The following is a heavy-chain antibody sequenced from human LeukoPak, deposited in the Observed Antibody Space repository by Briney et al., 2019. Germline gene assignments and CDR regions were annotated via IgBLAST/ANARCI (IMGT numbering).Heavy chain of an antibody. CDR2: INHSGST. D-gene: IGHD5/OR15-5a*01. CDR3: AREATRLGLRPFDY. J-gene: IGHJ4*02. Sequence: SETLSLTCAVYGGSFSGYYWSCIRQPPGKGLEWIGEINHSGSTNYNPSLKSRVTISVDTSKNQFSLKLSSVTAADTAVYYCAREATRLGLRPFDYWGQGTLVTVSS. V-gene: IGHV4-34*01. CDR1: GGSFSGYY.